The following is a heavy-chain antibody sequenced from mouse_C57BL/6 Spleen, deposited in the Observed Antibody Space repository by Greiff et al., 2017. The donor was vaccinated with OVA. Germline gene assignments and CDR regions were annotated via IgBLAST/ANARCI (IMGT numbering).Heavy chain of an antibody. V-gene: IGHV5-17*01. D-gene: IGHD4-1*02. CDR3: ARPNWYYFDY. CDR2: ISSGSSTI. CDR1: GFTFSDYG. Sequence: EVQLVESGGGLVKPGGSLKLSCAASGFTFSDYGMHWVRQAPEKGLEWVAYISSGSSTIYYADTVKGRFTISRDNAKNTLFLQMSSLRSEDTAMYYCARPNWYYFDYWGQGTTLTVSS. J-gene: IGHJ2*01.